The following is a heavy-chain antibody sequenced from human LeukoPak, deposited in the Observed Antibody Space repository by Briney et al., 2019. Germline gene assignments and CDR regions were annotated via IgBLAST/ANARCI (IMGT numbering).Heavy chain of an antibody. D-gene: IGHD3-22*01. CDR2: IIPIFGTA. CDR1: GGTFSSYA. CDR3: ARVYDSSGEIDY. J-gene: IGHJ4*02. V-gene: IGHV1-69*05. Sequence: SVKASRKASGGTFSSYAISWVRQAPGQGLQWMGGIIPIFGTANYAQKFQGRVTITTDESTSTAYMELSSLRSEDTAVYYCARVYDSSGEIDYWGQGTLVTVSS.